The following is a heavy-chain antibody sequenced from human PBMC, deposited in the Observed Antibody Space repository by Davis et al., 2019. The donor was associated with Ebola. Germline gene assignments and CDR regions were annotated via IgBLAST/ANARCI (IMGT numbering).Heavy chain of an antibody. Sequence: ASVKVSCKASGYTFADAYIHWVRQAPGQGLEWMGRIDSRSGDPTSAEQFQDRFSMTRDTSITTIYMVLSSLKSDATAIYYCARELLVAGHSSTDNWGQGTLVTVSS. CDR2: IDSRSGDP. CDR3: ARELLVAGHSSTDN. V-gene: IGHV1-2*06. CDR1: GYTFADAY. D-gene: IGHD6-19*01. J-gene: IGHJ4*02.